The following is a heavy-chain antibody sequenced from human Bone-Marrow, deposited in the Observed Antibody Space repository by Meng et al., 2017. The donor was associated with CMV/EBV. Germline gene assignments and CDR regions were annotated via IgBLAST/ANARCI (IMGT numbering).Heavy chain of an antibody. Sequence: GESLKISCAASGFTFSNAWMSWVRQAPGKGLEWVGRIKSKTDGGTTDYAAPVKGRFTISRDDSKNTLYLQMNSLKTEDTAVYYCARDRAGSSGYWGQGTLVTVSS. D-gene: IGHD3-22*01. J-gene: IGHJ4*02. CDR3: ARDRAGSSGY. V-gene: IGHV3-15*01. CDR1: GFTFSNAW. CDR2: IKSKTDGGTT.